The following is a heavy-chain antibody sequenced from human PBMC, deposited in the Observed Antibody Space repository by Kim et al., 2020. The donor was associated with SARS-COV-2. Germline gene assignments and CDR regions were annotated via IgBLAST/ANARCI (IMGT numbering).Heavy chain of an antibody. D-gene: IGHD2-8*01. CDR1: GGSMITYH. V-gene: IGHV4-59*12. CDR2: IYYTGSA. J-gene: IGHJ4*02. CDR3: ARRSSQWAPFDS. Sequence: SETLSLTCTVSGGSMITYHWSWIRQSPGKGLEWIGNIYYTGSANYNPSLKSRVTLSVDTAKNQFSLNLNSVTAADTAVYYCARRSSQWAPFDSWGQGALV.